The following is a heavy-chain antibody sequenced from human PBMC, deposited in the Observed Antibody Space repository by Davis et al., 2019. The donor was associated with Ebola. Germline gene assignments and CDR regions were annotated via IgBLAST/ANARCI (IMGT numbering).Heavy chain of an antibody. D-gene: IGHD1-26*01. CDR2: ISYDGSYQ. Sequence: GGSLRLSCAASGFTFSTYGMHWVRQAPGKGLEWVAVISYDGSYQNTGDSVRGRFTISRDNSKNTLYLQMNSLRIEDTAVYLCAKAKWEVEYHYSGMDVWGKGTTVTVSS. CDR1: GFTFSTYG. J-gene: IGHJ6*04. CDR3: AKAKWEVEYHYSGMDV. V-gene: IGHV3-30*18.